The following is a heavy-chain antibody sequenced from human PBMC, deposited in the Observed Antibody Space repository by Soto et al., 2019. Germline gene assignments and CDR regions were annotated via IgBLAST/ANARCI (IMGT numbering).Heavy chain of an antibody. CDR1: GGTFSSYA. CDR2: IIPIFGTA. V-gene: IGHV1-69*13. CDR3: ASGPGYSYGPSESY. Sequence: SVKVSCKASGGTFSSYAISWVRQAPGQGLEWMGGIIPIFGTANYAQKFQGRVTITADESTSTAYMELSSLRSEDTAVYYCASGPGYSYGPSESYWGQGTLVTVSS. D-gene: IGHD5-18*01. J-gene: IGHJ4*02.